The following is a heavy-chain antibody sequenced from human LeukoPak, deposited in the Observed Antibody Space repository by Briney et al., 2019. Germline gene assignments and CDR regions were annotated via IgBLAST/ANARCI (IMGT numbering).Heavy chain of an antibody. CDR1: GGSISRGFSS. CDR2: IYHSGRP. CDR3: ARHQHVYYYYYYMDV. Sequence: SETLSLTCAVSGGSISRGFSSWNWIRQPPGKGLEWIGYIYHSGRPYYSPSLKSRVTISVDTSKNQFSLKLSSVTAADTAVYYCARHQHVYYYYYYMDVWGKGTTVTVSS. J-gene: IGHJ6*03. V-gene: IGHV4-30-2*01.